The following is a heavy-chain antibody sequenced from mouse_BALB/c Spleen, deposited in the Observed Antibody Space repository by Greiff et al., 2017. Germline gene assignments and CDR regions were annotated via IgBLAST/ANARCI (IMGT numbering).Heavy chain of an antibody. V-gene: IGHV5-17*02. CDR3: ARGGYYVAY. Sequence: EVQLVESGGGLVQPGGSRKLSCAASGFTFSSFGMHWVRQAPEKGLEWVAYISSGSSTIYYADTVKGRFTISRDNPKNTLFLQMTSLRSEDTAMYYCARGGYYVAYWGQGTTLTVSS. CDR2: ISSGSSTI. CDR1: GFTFSSFG. J-gene: IGHJ2*01.